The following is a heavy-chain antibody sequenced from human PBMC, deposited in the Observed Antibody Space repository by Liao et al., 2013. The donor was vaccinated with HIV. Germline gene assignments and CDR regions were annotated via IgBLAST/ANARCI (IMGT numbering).Heavy chain of an antibody. CDR2: IYTIGGT. J-gene: IGHJ1*01. V-gene: IGHV4-61*02. Sequence: QVQLQESGPGLVKPSQTLSLTCTVSGDSISSGYYYWSWIRQPAGKGLEWIGHIYTIGGTNYNPSLNGRVTISLDPSLNRFSLKLSPVTAADTAVYYCAGRGSSWYGEYFHHWGQGTLVTVSA. CDR3: AGRGSSWYGEYFHH. D-gene: IGHD6-13*01. CDR1: GDSISSGYYY.